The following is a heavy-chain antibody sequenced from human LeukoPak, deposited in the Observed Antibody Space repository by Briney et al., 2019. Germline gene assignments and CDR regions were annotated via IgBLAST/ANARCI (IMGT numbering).Heavy chain of an antibody. CDR2: IYYSGST. D-gene: IGHD2/OR15-2a*01. Sequence: SETLSLTCTVSGGSISSYYWSWIRQPPGKGLERIGYIYYSGSTNYNPSLKSRVTISVDTSKNQFSLKLSSVTAADTAVYYCARGGPFSANDYWGQGTLVTVSS. V-gene: IGHV4-59*08. CDR3: ARGGPFSANDY. CDR1: GGSISSYY. J-gene: IGHJ4*02.